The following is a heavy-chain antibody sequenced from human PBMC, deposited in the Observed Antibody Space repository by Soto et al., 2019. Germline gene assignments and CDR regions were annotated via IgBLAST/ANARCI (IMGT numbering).Heavy chain of an antibody. CDR2: INGDGTIT. V-gene: IGHV3-74*01. J-gene: IGHJ1*01. CDR1: GFTFTNLW. Sequence: GGSLRLSCAASGFTFTNLWIYWVRQTPEKGLVWVAGINGDGTITAYADSVKGRFTISRGNTKSTLYLQMNSLTIEDTALYYCVRDFRWGQGTLVTGSS. CDR3: VRDFR.